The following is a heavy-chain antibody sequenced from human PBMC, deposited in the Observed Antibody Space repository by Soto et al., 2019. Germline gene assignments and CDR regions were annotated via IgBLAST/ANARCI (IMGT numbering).Heavy chain of an antibody. D-gene: IGHD3-22*01. CDR2: IDPSDSQT. CDR1: GYSFAGNW. V-gene: IGHV5-10-1*01. J-gene: IGHJ4*02. Sequence: PGESLKISCKGSGYSFAGNWITWVRQKPGKGLEWMGRIDPSDSQTYYSPSFRGHVTTSVTKSITTVFLQWSSLRASDTAMYYCARQIYDSDTGPNFQYYFDSWGQGTPVTVSS. CDR3: ARQIYDSDTGPNFQYYFDS.